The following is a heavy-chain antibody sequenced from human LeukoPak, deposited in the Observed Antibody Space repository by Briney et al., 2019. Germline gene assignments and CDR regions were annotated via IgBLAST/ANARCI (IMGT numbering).Heavy chain of an antibody. CDR3: AKAPPYYSDSSGYFQH. J-gene: IGHJ1*01. V-gene: IGHV3-9*01. CDR2: ISWNSGII. D-gene: IGHD3-22*01. CDR1: GLTFDDSA. Sequence: GRSLSLSCAASGLTFDDSAMHWVRQLPGKGLEWVSGISWNSGIIDYADSVKGRFTISRDNAKNSLYLQMNNLRPDDTAFYYCAKAPPYYSDSSGYFQHWGQGTLVTVSS.